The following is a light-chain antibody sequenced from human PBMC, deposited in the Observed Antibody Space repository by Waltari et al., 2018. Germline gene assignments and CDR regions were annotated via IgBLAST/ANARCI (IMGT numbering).Light chain of an antibody. V-gene: IGLV1-36*01. CDR2: YDD. J-gene: IGLJ3*02. CDR1: RSNVGTTA. CDR3: AVWDDTLNGPV. Sequence: QSVLTQPPSVSGAPRPRATLACSGSRSNVGTTAVHRYLQVPGQAPKLLLYYDDMLSSGVSDRFSGSKSGTSGTLAISGLQSDDEGDYYCAVWDDTLNGPVFGGGTKLTVL.